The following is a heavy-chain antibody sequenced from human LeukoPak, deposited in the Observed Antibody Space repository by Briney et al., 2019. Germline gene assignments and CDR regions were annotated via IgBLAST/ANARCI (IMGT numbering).Heavy chain of an antibody. Sequence: GGSLRLSCAAFGFTFSDYWMSWVRQAPGKGLEWVANIKKDGSEKYYVDFVEGRFTISRDNTRNSLYLQMNSLRAEDTAVYYCTRRRTFGSGSYYHDYWGQGTLVTVSS. V-gene: IGHV3-7*01. D-gene: IGHD3-10*01. CDR2: IKKDGSEK. CDR1: GFTFSDYW. CDR3: TRRRTFGSGSYYHDY. J-gene: IGHJ4*02.